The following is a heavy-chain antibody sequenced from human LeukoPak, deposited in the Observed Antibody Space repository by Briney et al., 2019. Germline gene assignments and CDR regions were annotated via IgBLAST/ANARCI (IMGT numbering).Heavy chain of an antibody. CDR3: ARGASSGWYESLYYYYYMDV. Sequence: GGSLRLSCAASGFTFSSYSMNWVRQAPGKGLEWVSSISSSSSYIYYADSVKGRFTISRDNAKNSLYLQMNSLRAEDTAVYYCARGASSGWYESLYYYYYMDVWGKGTTVTVSS. V-gene: IGHV3-21*01. D-gene: IGHD6-19*01. CDR1: GFTFSSYS. CDR2: ISSSSSYI. J-gene: IGHJ6*03.